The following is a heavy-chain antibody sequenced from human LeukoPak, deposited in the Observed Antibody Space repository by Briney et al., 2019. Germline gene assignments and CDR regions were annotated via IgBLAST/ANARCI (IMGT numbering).Heavy chain of an antibody. CDR1: GFTVSSHW. CDR3: IRSSGWPDS. J-gene: IGHJ5*01. V-gene: IGHV3-74*01. CDR2: INEDGSRI. D-gene: IGHD6-19*01. Sequence: GGSLRLSCAASGFTVSSHWMHWVRQVPGRGLVWVARINEDGSRIIYADSVKGRFAISSDIAENTIYLLMNSLRVEDTAIYYCIRSSGWPDSWGQGTLVTVS.